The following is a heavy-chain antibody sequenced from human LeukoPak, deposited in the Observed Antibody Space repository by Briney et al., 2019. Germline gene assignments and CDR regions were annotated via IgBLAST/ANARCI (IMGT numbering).Heavy chain of an antibody. CDR1: GYTFTSYY. CDR2: INPSGGST. CDR3: AKDNQDIVATIGDY. J-gene: IGHJ4*02. D-gene: IGHD5-12*01. V-gene: IGHV1-46*01. Sequence: ASVKVSCKASGYTFTSYYMHWVRQAPGQGLEWMGIINPSGGSTSYAQKFQGRVTMTRDMSTSTVYMELSSLRAEDTAVYYCAKDNQDIVATIGDYWGQGTLVTVSS.